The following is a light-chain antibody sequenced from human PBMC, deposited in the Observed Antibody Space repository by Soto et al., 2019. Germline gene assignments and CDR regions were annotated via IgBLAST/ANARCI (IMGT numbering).Light chain of an antibody. J-gene: IGKJ2*01. Sequence: ETVLTQSPGTLSLSPGERATLSCRASQTINSSYLTWYQQKPGQAPRLLIYSASSRATDIPDRFSGSGSGTDFTLTISRLEPEDFAVYYCQLYGVSPPKYTFGRGTKLEI. CDR1: QTINSSY. CDR3: QLYGVSPPKYT. V-gene: IGKV3-20*01. CDR2: SAS.